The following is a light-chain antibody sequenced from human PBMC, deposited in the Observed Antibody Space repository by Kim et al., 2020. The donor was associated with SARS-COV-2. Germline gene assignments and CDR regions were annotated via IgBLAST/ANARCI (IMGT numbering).Light chain of an antibody. CDR3: QQSYSTPWT. V-gene: IGKV1-39*01. CDR2: AAS. J-gene: IGKJ1*01. Sequence: ASGGDRVTITCRASQSISSYLNWYQQKPGKAPKILIYAASSLQSGVPSRFSGSGSGTDFTLTISSLQPEDFATYYCQQSYSTPWTFGQGTKVEIK. CDR1: QSISSY.